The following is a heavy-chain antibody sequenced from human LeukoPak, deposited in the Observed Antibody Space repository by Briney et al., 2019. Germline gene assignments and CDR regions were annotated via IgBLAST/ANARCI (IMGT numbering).Heavy chain of an antibody. Sequence: SVKVSCKASGGTFSSYAISWVRQAPGQGLEWMGGIIPIFGTANYAQKFQGRVTITTDESTSTAYMELSSLRSEDTAVYYCARVTMIALSPGYMDVWGKGTTATVSS. V-gene: IGHV1-69*05. D-gene: IGHD3-22*01. J-gene: IGHJ6*03. CDR1: GGTFSSYA. CDR3: ARVTMIALSPGYMDV. CDR2: IIPIFGTA.